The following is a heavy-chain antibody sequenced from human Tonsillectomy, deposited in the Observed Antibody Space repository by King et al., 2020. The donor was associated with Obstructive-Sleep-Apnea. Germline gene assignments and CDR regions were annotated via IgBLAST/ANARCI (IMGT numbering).Heavy chain of an antibody. J-gene: IGHJ3*02. CDR3: ARYSGRDAFDI. CDR2: IYYIGST. V-gene: IGHV4-59*08. D-gene: IGHD1-26*01. CDR1: GGSISSYY. Sequence: VQLQESGPGLVKPSETLSLTCTVSGGSISSYYWSWIRQPPGKGLEWIGYIYYIGSTNYNPSLKSRVTISVDTSKNQFSLKLSSVTAADTAVYYCARYSGRDAFDIWGQGTMVTVSS.